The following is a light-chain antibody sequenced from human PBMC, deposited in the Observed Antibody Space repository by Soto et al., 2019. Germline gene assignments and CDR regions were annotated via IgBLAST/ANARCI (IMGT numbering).Light chain of an antibody. J-gene: IGLJ2*01. CDR3: QCYDTSLRVV. V-gene: IGLV1-40*01. CDR1: RSNIGADYD. Sequence: VLTQPPSVSGAPGQSVTISCTGSRSNIGADYDVHWYQQLPGTAPKLLIYDDNNRPSGVPDRFSGSKSGTSASLAITGLQAEDEADYYCQCYDTSLRVVFGGGTKLTVL. CDR2: DDN.